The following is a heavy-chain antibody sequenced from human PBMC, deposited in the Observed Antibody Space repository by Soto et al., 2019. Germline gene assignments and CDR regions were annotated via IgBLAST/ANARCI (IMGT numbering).Heavy chain of an antibody. J-gene: IGHJ4*02. Sequence: SETLSLTCTVSGGSISSGGYYWSWIRQHPGKGLEWIGYIYYSGSTYYNPSLKSRVTISVDTSKNQFSLKLSSVTAADTAVYYCARAPHYDILTGYYNGPFDYWGQGTLVTV. CDR1: GGSISSGGYY. D-gene: IGHD3-9*01. CDR2: IYYSGST. V-gene: IGHV4-31*03. CDR3: ARAPHYDILTGYYNGPFDY.